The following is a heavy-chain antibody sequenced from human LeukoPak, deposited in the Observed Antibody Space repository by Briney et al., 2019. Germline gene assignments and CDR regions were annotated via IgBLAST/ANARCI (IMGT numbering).Heavy chain of an antibody. CDR2: IRYDGSNK. CDR1: GFTFSSYG. Sequence: RGSLRLSCAASGFTFSSYGMHWVRQAPGKGLEWVAFIRYDGSNKYYADSVKGRFTISRDNSKNTLYLQMNSLRAEDTAVYYCAKTRPPDYYDSSGIYYFDYWGQGTLVTVSS. D-gene: IGHD3-22*01. J-gene: IGHJ4*02. CDR3: AKTRPPDYYDSSGIYYFDY. V-gene: IGHV3-30*02.